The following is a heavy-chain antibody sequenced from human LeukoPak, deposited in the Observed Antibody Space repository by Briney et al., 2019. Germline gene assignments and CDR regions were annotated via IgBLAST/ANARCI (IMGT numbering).Heavy chain of an antibody. J-gene: IGHJ4*02. D-gene: IGHD6-13*01. CDR3: ARGRGSSSWIDY. Sequence: PSETLSLTCAVYGGSFSGYYWSWIRQPPGKGREWIGEINHSGSTNYNPSLKSRVTISVDTSKNQFSLKLSSVTAADTAVYYCARGRGSSSWIDYWGQGTLVTVSS. CDR1: GGSFSGYY. V-gene: IGHV4-34*01. CDR2: INHSGST.